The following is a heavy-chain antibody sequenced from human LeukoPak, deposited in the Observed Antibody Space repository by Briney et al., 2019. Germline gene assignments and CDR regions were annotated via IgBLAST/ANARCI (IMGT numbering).Heavy chain of an antibody. J-gene: IGHJ5*01. D-gene: IGHD2-15*01. CDR3: ARQADNNWFDS. Sequence: GASVNVSCKASGYTFTGYYMHWVRQAPGQGLEWVGWINPNSGVTKDAQKFQGRVTMTRDTSISTAYMELSRLRSDDSAVFYCARQADNNWFDSWGQGTLVTVSS. CDR1: GYTFTGYY. V-gene: IGHV1-2*02. CDR2: INPNSGVT.